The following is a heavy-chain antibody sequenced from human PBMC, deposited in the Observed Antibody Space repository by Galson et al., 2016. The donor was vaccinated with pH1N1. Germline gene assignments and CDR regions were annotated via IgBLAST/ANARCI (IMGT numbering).Heavy chain of an antibody. CDR3: ARSRSTWYRYCFES. V-gene: IGHV1-69*06. J-gene: IGHJ4*02. CDR2: IIPIFGTT. D-gene: IGHD6-13*01. Sequence: SVKVSCKASGGTSNSYAISWVRQAPGHGLEWMGRIIPIFGTTNYTQKYQDRVKFTADKPTDTAYMELSSLRSEDTAVYYCARSRSTWYRYCFESWGQGTLVTVSS. CDR1: GGTSNSYA.